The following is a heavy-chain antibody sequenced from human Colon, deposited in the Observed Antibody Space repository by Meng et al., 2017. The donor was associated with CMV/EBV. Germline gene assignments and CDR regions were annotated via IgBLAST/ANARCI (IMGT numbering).Heavy chain of an antibody. J-gene: IGHJ6*02. V-gene: IGHV3-23*01. D-gene: IGHD3-10*01. Sequence: GGSLRLSCAASGFTFSSYAMSWVRQAPGKGLEWVATIAGGGTSTYYPDSANGRFTISRDNSKNTLYLQSSSLRAEDTAIYYCAKDLGSHYFYGMDVWGQGTTVTVSS. CDR3: AKDLGSHYFYGMDV. CDR1: GFTFSSYA. CDR2: IAGGGTST.